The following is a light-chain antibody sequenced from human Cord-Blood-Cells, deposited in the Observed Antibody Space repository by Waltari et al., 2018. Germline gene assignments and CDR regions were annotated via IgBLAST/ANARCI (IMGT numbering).Light chain of an antibody. CDR1: QCISSW. CDR3: QQGFT. J-gene: IGKJ3*01. Sequence: DIQMTQSPSTLSASVGDRVTITCRASQCISSWLAWYQQKPGKAPNLLFYKACSLESGVPSRFSGSGSGTEFTLTISSLQPDDFATYYCQQGFTFGPGTKVDIK. V-gene: IGKV1-5*03. CDR2: KAC.